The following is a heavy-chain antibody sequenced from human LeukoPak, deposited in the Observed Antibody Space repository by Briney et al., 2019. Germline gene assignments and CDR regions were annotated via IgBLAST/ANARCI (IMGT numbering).Heavy chain of an antibody. Sequence: PGESLKISCKGSGYSFTSYWIGWVRQMPGKGLEWMGIIYPGDSDTRYSPSFQGQVTISADESISTAYLQWSSLKASDTAMYYCARYCSGGSCYSDYFDYWGQGTLVTVSS. CDR1: GYSFTSYW. CDR2: IYPGDSDT. V-gene: IGHV5-51*01. D-gene: IGHD2-15*01. CDR3: ARYCSGGSCYSDYFDY. J-gene: IGHJ4*02.